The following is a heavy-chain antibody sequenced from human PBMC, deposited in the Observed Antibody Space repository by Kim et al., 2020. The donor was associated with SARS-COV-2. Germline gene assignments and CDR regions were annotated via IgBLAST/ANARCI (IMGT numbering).Heavy chain of an antibody. Sequence: ASVKVSCKASGYTFTSYAMNWVRQAPGQGLEWMGWINTNTGNPTYAQGFTGRFVFSLDTSVSTAYLQISSLKAKDTAVYYCATSIPITMIVYPTGYWGQGTLVTVSS. CDR1: GYTFTSYA. J-gene: IGHJ4*02. D-gene: IGHD3-22*01. V-gene: IGHV7-4-1*02. CDR3: ATSIPITMIVYPTGY. CDR2: INTNTGNP.